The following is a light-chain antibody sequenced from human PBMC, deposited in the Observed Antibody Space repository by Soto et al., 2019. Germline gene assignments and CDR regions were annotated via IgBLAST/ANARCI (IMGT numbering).Light chain of an antibody. CDR2: AAS. J-gene: IGKJ1*01. CDR1: QGISSY. CDR3: HQYYSYPRT. V-gene: IGKV1-8*01. Sequence: AIRMTQSPSSLSASTGDRVTITCRASQGISSYLAWYQQKPGKVPKLLIYAASTLQSGVPSRFSGSGSGTDFTLPISCLQSEDFATYYCHQYYSYPRTFGQGTKVEIK.